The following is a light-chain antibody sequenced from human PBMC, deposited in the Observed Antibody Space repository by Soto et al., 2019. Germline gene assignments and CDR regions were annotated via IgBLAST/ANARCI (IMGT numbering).Light chain of an antibody. J-gene: IGLJ1*01. CDR3: AAWDDSLNEYV. Sequence: QSVLTQAPSVSGTPGQRVTITWSGSSSNIGRNSVNWYQHLPGTAPKLLTHGNNHRPSGVPDRFSGSKSGTSASLAISGLQPEDEADYCCAAWDDSLNEYVFGDGTKVTAL. CDR1: SSNIGRNS. CDR2: GNN. V-gene: IGLV1-44*01.